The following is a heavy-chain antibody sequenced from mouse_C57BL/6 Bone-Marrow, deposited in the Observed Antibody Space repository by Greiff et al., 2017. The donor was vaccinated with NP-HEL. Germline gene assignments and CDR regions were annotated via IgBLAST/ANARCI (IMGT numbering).Heavy chain of an antibody. CDR2: ISNGGGST. J-gene: IGHJ1*03. V-gene: IGHV5-12*01. CDR3: ARRLYGSSYDWYFDV. Sequence: EVKLMESGGGLVQPGGSLKLSCAASGFTFSDYYMYWVRQTPEKRLEWVAYISNGGGSTYYPDTVKGRFTISRDNAKNTLYLQMSRLKSEDTAMYYCARRLYGSSYDWYFDVWGTGTTVTVSS. D-gene: IGHD1-1*01. CDR1: GFTFSDYY.